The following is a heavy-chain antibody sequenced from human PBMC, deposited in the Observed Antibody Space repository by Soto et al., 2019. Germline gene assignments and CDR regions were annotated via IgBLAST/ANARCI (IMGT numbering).Heavy chain of an antibody. D-gene: IGHD6-19*01. CDR2: IYYSGST. CDR1: GGSISSSSYY. CDR3: ARQAVHSSGFPDY. V-gene: IGHV4-39*01. Sequence: QLQLQESGPGLVKPSETLSLTCTVSGGSISSSSYYWGWIHQPPGKGLEWIGSIYYSGSTYYNPSLNSRVPISVDASKNQFSLTLSSATAAAPAVYSCARQAVHSSGFPDYWGQGTLVTVSS. J-gene: IGHJ4*02.